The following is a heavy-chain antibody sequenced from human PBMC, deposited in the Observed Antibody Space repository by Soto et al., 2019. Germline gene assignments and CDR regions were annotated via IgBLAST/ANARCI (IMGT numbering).Heavy chain of an antibody. J-gene: IGHJ4*02. CDR1: GYSFTNYW. D-gene: IGHD5-12*01. CDR3: ARQGGGYYFVY. Sequence: GESLKISCKGSGYSFTNYWIGWVRQMPGKGLEWMGIIHPSDSDTRYSPSFQGQVTISADKSISTAYLQWSSLKASDTAMYFCARQGGGYYFVYWAQGTLVTVSS. CDR2: IHPSDSDT. V-gene: IGHV5-51*01.